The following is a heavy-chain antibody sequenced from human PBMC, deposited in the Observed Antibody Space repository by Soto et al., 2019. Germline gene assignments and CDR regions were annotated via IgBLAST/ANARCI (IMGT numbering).Heavy chain of an antibody. V-gene: IGHV4-34*01. Sequence: SETLSLTCAVYGGAFSGYYWSWIRQPPGKGLEWIGEINHSGSTNYNPSLKSRVTISVDTSKNQFSLKLSSVTAADTAVYYCARGEGAAAGPLGYFQHWGRGTLVTVSS. CDR2: INHSGST. D-gene: IGHD6-13*01. J-gene: IGHJ1*01. CDR1: GGAFSGYY. CDR3: ARGEGAAAGPLGYFQH.